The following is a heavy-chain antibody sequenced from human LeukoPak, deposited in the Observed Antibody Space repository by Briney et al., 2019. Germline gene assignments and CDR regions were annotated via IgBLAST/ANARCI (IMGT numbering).Heavy chain of an antibody. J-gene: IGHJ5*02. V-gene: IGHV4-39*01. D-gene: IGHD4-17*01. CDR2: IYYSGST. Sequence: SETLSLTCTVSGGSISSSSYYWGWIRQPPWKGLEWIGSIYYSGSTYYNPSLKSRVTISVDTSKNQFSLKLSSVTAADTAVYYCARHPSEIRDYVLSHRWFDPWGQGTLVTVSS. CDR1: GGSISSSSYY. CDR3: ARHPSEIRDYVLSHRWFDP.